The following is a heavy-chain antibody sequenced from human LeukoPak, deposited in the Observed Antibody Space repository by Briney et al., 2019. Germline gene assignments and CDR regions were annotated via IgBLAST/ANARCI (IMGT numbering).Heavy chain of an antibody. CDR3: ARVARCTSCFDVDY. Sequence: GGSLRLSCAASGFTFRRYGMSWVRQAPGKGLQWVSTISGTALSIYYADSVKGRFTISRDNAKSTVYLQMNSLRAEDTAVYYCARVARCTSCFDVDYWGQGTLVTVSS. D-gene: IGHD2-2*01. CDR1: GFTFRRYG. V-gene: IGHV3-23*01. CDR2: ISGTALSI. J-gene: IGHJ4*02.